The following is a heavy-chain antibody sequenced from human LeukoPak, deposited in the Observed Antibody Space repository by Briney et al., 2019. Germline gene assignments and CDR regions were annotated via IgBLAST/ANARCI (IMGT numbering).Heavy chain of an antibody. Sequence: GSLRLSCAASGFTFSSYSMNWVRQAPGKGLEWVSSISSSSNYIYYADSMKGRFSISRDNAKNSLYLQMNSLRAEDTAVYYCARAPESGYLYWDFDLWGRGTLVTVSS. CDR3: ARAPESGYLYWDFDL. CDR2: ISSSSNYI. CDR1: GFTFSSYS. V-gene: IGHV3-21*01. D-gene: IGHD3-3*01. J-gene: IGHJ2*01.